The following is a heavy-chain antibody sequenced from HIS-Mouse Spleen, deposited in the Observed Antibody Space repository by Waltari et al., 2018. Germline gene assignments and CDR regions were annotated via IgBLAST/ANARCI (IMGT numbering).Heavy chain of an antibody. Sequence: EVQLVESGGGLVKPGGSLRLSCAASGFTFSSYSMNWVRQAPGKGRRWGSSIIGSSSYNYYAESVKGRFTSSRDNGKNSLYLQMNSLRAEDTAVYYCASIVGASNWFDPWGQGTLVTVSS. CDR3: ASIVGASNWFDP. V-gene: IGHV3-21*01. J-gene: IGHJ5*02. D-gene: IGHD1-26*01. CDR1: GFTFSSYS. CDR2: IIGSSSYN.